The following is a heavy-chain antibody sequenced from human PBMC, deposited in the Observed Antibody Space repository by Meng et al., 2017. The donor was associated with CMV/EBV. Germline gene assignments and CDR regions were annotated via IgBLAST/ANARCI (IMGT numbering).Heavy chain of an antibody. CDR2: IYPADSDT. CDR1: GYNFANSW. CDR3: ARGDCSSTSCYGGYENGMDV. D-gene: IGHD2-2*01. Sequence: KVSCKGSGYNFANSWIVWVRQMPGKGLEWMGIIYPADSDTRYSPSFQGQVTISADKSISTAYLQWSSLRSEDTAVYYCARGDCSSTSCYGGYENGMDVWGQGTTVTVSS. V-gene: IGHV5-51*01. J-gene: IGHJ6*02.